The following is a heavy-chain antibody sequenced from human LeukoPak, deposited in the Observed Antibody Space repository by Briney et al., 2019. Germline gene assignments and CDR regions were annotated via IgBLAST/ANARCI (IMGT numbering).Heavy chain of an antibody. CDR3: ARKLGVVTAIPHFDY. CDR2: IFYSVNI. CDR1: GGSISSCSYS. J-gene: IGHJ4*02. D-gene: IGHD2-21*02. V-gene: IGHV4-31*03. Sequence: SETLSLTCTVSGGSISSCSYSWNWIRQHPGKGLEWIGYIFYSVNIYYNPSLKSRVTISVDTSKNQFSLKLSSVTAADTAVYYCARKLGVVTAIPHFDYWGQGALVTVSS.